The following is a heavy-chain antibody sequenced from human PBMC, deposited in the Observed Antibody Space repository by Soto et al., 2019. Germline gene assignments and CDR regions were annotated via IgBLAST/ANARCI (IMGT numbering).Heavy chain of an antibody. CDR1: GFTFSSYV. CDR2: ISGTGDST. Sequence: EVQLLESGGGLVQPGGSLRLSCAASGFTFSSYVMSWVRQAPGKGLEWVSVISGTGDSTYYADSVKGRFTISRDNSKNTLYLQMNSLRAEDTAVYYCAKRGSGGWFDPWGQGTLVTVSS. CDR3: AKRGSGGWFDP. D-gene: IGHD2-15*01. V-gene: IGHV3-23*01. J-gene: IGHJ5*02.